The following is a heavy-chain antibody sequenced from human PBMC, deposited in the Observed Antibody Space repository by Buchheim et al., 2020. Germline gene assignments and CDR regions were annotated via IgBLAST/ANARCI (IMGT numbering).Heavy chain of an antibody. D-gene: IGHD4-23*01. Sequence: VQLVESGGGVVQPGRSLRLSCAASGFTFSSYAMHWVRQAPGKGLEWVAVISYDGSNKYYADSVKGRFTISRDNSKNTLYLQMSSLRAEDTAVYYCARDLAYGGVDYYYYGMVVWGQGTT. CDR1: GFTFSSYA. V-gene: IGHV3-30-3*01. J-gene: IGHJ6*02. CDR3: ARDLAYGGVDYYYYGMVV. CDR2: ISYDGSNK.